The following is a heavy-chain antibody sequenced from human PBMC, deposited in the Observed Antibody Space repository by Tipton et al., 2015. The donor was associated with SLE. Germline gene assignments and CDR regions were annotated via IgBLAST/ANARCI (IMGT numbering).Heavy chain of an antibody. J-gene: IGHJ4*02. V-gene: IGHV3-30*04. CDR3: ARAVAAAVFFDY. D-gene: IGHD6-13*01. Sequence: SLRLSCAASGFTFSSYAMHWVRQAPGKGLEWVAVISYDGSNKYYADSVKGRFTISRDNSKNTLYLQMNSLRAEDTAVYYCARAVAAAVFFDYWGQRTLVTVSS. CDR2: ISYDGSNK. CDR1: GFTFSSYA.